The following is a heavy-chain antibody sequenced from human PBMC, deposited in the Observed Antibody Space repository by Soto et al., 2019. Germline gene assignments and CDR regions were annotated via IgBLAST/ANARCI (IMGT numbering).Heavy chain of an antibody. CDR3: AIDTSGP. J-gene: IGHJ5*02. D-gene: IGHD3-3*01. CDR1: GYSVSSNSAA. Sequence: PSQTLSLTCAISGYSVSSNSAAWDWIRQSPSRGLEWLGRTYYRSKWYNDFAVSVKSRISINPDTSKNQLSLQLNSVSPEDTDVYYCAIDTSGPWGQGTLVTFSS. V-gene: IGHV6-1*01. CDR2: TYYRSKWYN.